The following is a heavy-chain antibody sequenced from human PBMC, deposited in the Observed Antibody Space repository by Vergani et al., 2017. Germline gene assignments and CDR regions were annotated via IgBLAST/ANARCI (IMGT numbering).Heavy chain of an antibody. Sequence: QLQLQESGPGLVKPSETLSLTCTVSGGSISSSSYYWGWIRQPPGKGLEWIGYIYYSGSTNYNPSLKSRVTISVDTSKNQFSLKLSSVTAADTAVYYCARDHSGTKTNGFDPWGQGTLVTVSS. CDR1: GGSISSSSYY. CDR3: ARDHSGTKTNGFDP. CDR2: IYYSGST. V-gene: IGHV4-61*05. J-gene: IGHJ5*02. D-gene: IGHD3-10*01.